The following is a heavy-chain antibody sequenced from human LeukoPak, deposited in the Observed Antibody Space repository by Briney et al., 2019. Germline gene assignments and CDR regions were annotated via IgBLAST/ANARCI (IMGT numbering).Heavy chain of an antibody. CDR3: TTGGYGGQFDY. D-gene: IGHD5-12*01. J-gene: IGHJ4*02. Sequence: PGGSLRLSCAASGFAFSNAWMSWVRQAPGKGLEWVGRIKSKTDGGTTNYAAPVKGKFTISRDDSKNTLYLQMDSLKTEDTAVYYCTTGGYGGQFDYWGQGTLVTVSS. V-gene: IGHV3-15*01. CDR1: GFAFSNAW. CDR2: IKSKTDGGTT.